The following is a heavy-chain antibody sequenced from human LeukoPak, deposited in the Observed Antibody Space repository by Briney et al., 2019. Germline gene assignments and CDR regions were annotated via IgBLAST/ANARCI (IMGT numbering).Heavy chain of an antibody. CDR1: RFTFSSYA. CDR2: ISGSGGST. CDR3: AKDIVVVPAATSGMDV. J-gene: IGHJ6*04. V-gene: IGHV3-23*01. Sequence: GGSLRLSCAASRFTFSSYAMSWVRQAPGKGLEWVSAISGSGGSTYYADSVKGRFTISRDNSKNTLYLQMNSLRAEDTAVYYCAKDIVVVPAATSGMDVWGKGTTVTVSS. D-gene: IGHD2-2*01.